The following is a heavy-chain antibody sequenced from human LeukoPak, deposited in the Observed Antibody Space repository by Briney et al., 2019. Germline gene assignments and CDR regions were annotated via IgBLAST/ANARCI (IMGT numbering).Heavy chain of an antibody. CDR3: ASGGVDSSGHYPSFDY. Sequence: PSETLSLTCTVSGGSISSSSYYWGWIRQPPGKGLEWSGSINYSGTTYYNSSLESQVSISIDTSKNQFSLKLSSVTAADTAVYYCASGGVDSSGHYPSFDYWGQGTLVTVSS. J-gene: IGHJ4*02. V-gene: IGHV4-39*07. CDR2: INYSGTT. D-gene: IGHD3-22*01. CDR1: GGSISSSSYY.